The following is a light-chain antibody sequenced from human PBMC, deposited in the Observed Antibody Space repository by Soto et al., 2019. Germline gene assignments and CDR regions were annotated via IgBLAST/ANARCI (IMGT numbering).Light chain of an antibody. V-gene: IGLV2-14*01. J-gene: IGLJ1*01. CDR3: TSCITANTRCV. CDR2: EVN. CDR1: SSDFGRYNY. Sequence: LTQPSSVSWSPGQAITLSCPGTSSDFGRYNYVSWFQQHPGKVPKLVIFEVNYRPSGVSDRFSGSKSGNTASLTITGLQAEDEADYYCTSCITANTRCVFGSGTKVTV.